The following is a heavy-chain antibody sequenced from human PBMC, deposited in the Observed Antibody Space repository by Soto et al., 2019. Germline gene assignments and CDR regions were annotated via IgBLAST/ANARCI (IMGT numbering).Heavy chain of an antibody. CDR1: GFTFSTYG. V-gene: IGHV3-33*01. CDR2: MWYDGSNK. D-gene: IGHD5-18*01. CDR3: GRDGALGDTAVVDS. J-gene: IGHJ4*02. Sequence: QVQLVESGGGVVQPGKSLRLSCAASGFTFSTYGMHWVRQAPGKGLEWVAVMWYDGSNKYHGDSLKGRFTISRDNSKNTLYLQINNLRAEDTAVYYCGRDGALGDTAVVDSWGQGTLVTVSS.